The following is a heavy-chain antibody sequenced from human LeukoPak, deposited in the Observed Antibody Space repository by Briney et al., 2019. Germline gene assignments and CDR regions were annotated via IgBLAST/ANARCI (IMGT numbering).Heavy chain of an antibody. V-gene: IGHV1-2*02. D-gene: IGHD2-8*02. CDR3: ARDLTGGLAY. CDR1: GYTFTDSY. J-gene: IGHJ4*02. CDR2: INPNGGST. Sequence: ASVKVSCKASGYTFTDSYMHWVRQAPGLGLEWMGWINPNGGSTNYAQKFQGRVTMTRGTSISTAYMDLSRLRSDDTAVYFCARDLTGGLAYWGQGTLVTVSS.